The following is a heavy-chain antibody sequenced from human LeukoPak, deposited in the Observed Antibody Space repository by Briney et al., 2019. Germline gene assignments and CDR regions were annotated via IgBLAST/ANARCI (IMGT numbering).Heavy chain of an antibody. CDR1: GGTFSSYA. CDR3: ARVFFDYGDYSQRGRYYYMDV. J-gene: IGHJ6*03. Sequence: SVKVSFKASGGTFSSYAISWVRQAPGQGLGWMGGIIPIFGTANYAQKLQGRVTLTTDESTSTAYMELSSLRSEDTAVYYCARVFFDYGDYSQRGRYYYMDVWGKGTTVTVSS. D-gene: IGHD4-17*01. CDR2: IIPIFGTA. V-gene: IGHV1-69*05.